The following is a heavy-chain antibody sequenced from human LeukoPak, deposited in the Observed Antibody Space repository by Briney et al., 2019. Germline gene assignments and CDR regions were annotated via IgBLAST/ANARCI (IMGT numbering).Heavy chain of an antibody. J-gene: IGHJ3*02. Sequence: SQTLSLTCTVSGGSISSGGYYWSWIRQHPGKGLEWIGHIYYTGSTNYNPSLKSRVTISVDTSKNQFSLKLSSVTAADTAVYYCARGGTRCWLLFPGAFDIWGQGTMVTVSS. CDR1: GGSISSGGYY. D-gene: IGHD3-9*01. V-gene: IGHV4-31*03. CDR2: IYYTGST. CDR3: ARGGTRCWLLFPGAFDI.